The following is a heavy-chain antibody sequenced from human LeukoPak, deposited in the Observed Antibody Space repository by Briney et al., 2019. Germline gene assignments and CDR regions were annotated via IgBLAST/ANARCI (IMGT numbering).Heavy chain of an antibody. CDR1: GYTFTDYC. Sequence: ASVKVSCKASGYTFTDYCIHWVRQAPGQGLEWMGRINPNDGDTNYAQEFQGRVTMTRDTSISTAYMELSRLISDDTAVYYCARGTYGNSPPTFDPWGQGTLVTVSS. J-gene: IGHJ5*02. CDR2: INPNDGDT. CDR3: ARGTYGNSPPTFDP. V-gene: IGHV1-2*06. D-gene: IGHD4-23*01.